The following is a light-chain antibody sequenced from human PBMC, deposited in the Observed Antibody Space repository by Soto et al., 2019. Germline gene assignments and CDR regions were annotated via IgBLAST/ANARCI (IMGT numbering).Light chain of an antibody. Sequence: DIQMTQSPSSVSASVGDRITITCRTSQSFSNYLTWYQHKPGKAPKLLIYSATVLQSGVPSRFSGSGSGTDFTLTISRLQPEESATYYCQQTYTIPWTFGQGTKVDI. CDR2: SAT. V-gene: IGKV1-39*01. CDR1: QSFSNY. CDR3: QQTYTIPWT. J-gene: IGKJ1*01.